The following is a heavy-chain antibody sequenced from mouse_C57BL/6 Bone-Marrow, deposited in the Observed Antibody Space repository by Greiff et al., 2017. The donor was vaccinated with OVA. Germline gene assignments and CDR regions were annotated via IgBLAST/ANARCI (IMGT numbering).Heavy chain of an antibody. J-gene: IGHJ3*01. Sequence: EVQLQQSGPGLVKPSQSLSLTCSVTGYSITSGYYWNWIRQFPGNKLEWMGYISYDGSNNYNPSLKNRISITRDTSKNQFFLKLNSVTTEDTATYYCARATTVVGPPWFAYWGQGTLVTVSA. V-gene: IGHV3-6*01. D-gene: IGHD1-1*01. CDR2: ISYDGSN. CDR1: GYSITSGYY. CDR3: ARATTVVGPPWFAY.